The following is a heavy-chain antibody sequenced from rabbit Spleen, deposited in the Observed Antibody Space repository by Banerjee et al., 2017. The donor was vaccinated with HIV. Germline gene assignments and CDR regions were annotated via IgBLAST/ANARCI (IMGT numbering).Heavy chain of an antibody. J-gene: IGHJ2*01. V-gene: IGHV1S40*01. CDR1: GFSSSSSDY. CDR3: ARNYVNAFDP. Sequence: QSLEESGGDLVKPGASLTLTCTASGFSSSSSDYMCWVRQAPGKGLEWISCIAGSSSGFTYSATWAKGRFTCSKTSSTTVTLQMTSLTAADTATYFCARNYVNAFDPWGPGTLVTVS. CDR2: IAGSSSGFT. D-gene: IGHD1-1*01.